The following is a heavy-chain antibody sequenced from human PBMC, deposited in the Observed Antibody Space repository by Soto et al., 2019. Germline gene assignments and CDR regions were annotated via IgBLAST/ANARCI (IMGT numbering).Heavy chain of an antibody. V-gene: IGHV3-23*01. CDR2: ISGSGGST. Sequence: GGSLRLSCAASGFTFSSYARSWVRQAPGKGLEWVSAISGSGGSTYYADSVKGRFTISRDNSKNTLYLQMNSLRAEDTAVYYCAKDRASEWELLQMVDYWGQGTLVTVSS. CDR1: GFTFSSYA. D-gene: IGHD1-26*01. J-gene: IGHJ4*02. CDR3: AKDRASEWELLQMVDY.